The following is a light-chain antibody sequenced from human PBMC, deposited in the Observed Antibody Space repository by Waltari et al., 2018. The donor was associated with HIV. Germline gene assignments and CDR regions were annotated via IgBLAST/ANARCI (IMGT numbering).Light chain of an antibody. CDR3: QRYSTSPPYT. CDR2: GAS. J-gene: IGKJ2*01. Sequence: VLTQSPGTLSLSPGERATLSCRASHHISAPFLAWYQHKPGQPPRFLIYGASSRAAGIPDRISGSGSGTEFTLTISRLEPEDFAVYYCQRYSTSPPYTFGQGTKLEI. V-gene: IGKV3-20*01. CDR1: HHISAPF.